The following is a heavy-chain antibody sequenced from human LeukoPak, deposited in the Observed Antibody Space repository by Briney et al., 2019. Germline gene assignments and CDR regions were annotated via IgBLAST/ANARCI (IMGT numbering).Heavy chain of an antibody. CDR2: INHSGST. J-gene: IGHJ3*01. CDR1: GGSFSGYY. CDR3: ARGKRGIAAPNS. V-gene: IGHV4-34*01. Sequence: SETLSLTCVVYGGSFSGYYWSWIRQPPGKGLEWIGEINHSGSTNYNPSLKSRVTISVDTSKNQFSLKLSSVTAADTAVYYCARGKRGIAAPNSWGQGTMVTVSS. D-gene: IGHD6-13*01.